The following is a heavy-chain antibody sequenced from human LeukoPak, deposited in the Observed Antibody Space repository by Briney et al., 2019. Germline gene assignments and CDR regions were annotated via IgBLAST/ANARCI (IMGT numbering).Heavy chain of an antibody. D-gene: IGHD5-12*01. CDR3: ARGGAGYAFDY. J-gene: IGHJ4*02. V-gene: IGHV3-66*02. CDR1: GFTVSTNY. CDR2: ISSGGTP. Sequence: GGFLRLSCAASGFTVSTNYMSWVRQAPGKGLEWVSVISSGGTPYYADSVKGRFTISRDSSENTLYLQMHSLRAEDTAVYYCARGGAGYAFDYWGQGTLVTVSS.